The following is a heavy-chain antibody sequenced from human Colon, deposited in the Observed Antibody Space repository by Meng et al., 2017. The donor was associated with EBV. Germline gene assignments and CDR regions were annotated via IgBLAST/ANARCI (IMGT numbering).Heavy chain of an antibody. D-gene: IGHD6-19*01. CDR3: ARVSSGWDYFDY. CDR2: IYYSGST. CDR1: GASVSSGGYY. J-gene: IGHJ4*02. Sequence: QLQESGPGLVKPSQTLSLTCTGSGASVSSGGYYWTWIRQHPGKGLEWFGHIYYSGSTFYNPSLKRRVIISIDTSKNQFSLNLRSGTAADTAVYYCARVSSGWDYFDYWGQGTLVTVSS. V-gene: IGHV4-31*03.